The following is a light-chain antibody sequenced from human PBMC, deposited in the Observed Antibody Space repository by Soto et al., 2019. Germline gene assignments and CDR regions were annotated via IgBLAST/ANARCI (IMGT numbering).Light chain of an antibody. Sequence: DIQMTQSPSSLSASIGDRVTITCRASQCISSYLNWYQQKPGKAPKLLIYGASSLQIGVPSRFSGRGSVTDFTLTSSSLQPEDFATYSCQQSHRIPLTFVGGTKVE. J-gene: IGKJ4*01. CDR1: QCISSY. CDR2: GAS. CDR3: QQSHRIPLT. V-gene: IGKV1-39*01.